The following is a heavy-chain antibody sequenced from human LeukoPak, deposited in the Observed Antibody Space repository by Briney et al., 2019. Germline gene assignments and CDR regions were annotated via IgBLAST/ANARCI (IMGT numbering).Heavy chain of an antibody. D-gene: IGHD2-15*01. Sequence: GGSLRLSCAASGFTFSDYNMRWLRQAPGKGRERVSSISRSGSTKYYADSVKGRFTISRDNAKNSLFLQMNSLRAEDTAVYYCARVLRYCSGGNCYSGGLGYMDVWGKGTTVTISS. CDR1: GFTFSDYN. CDR2: ISRSGSTK. J-gene: IGHJ6*03. CDR3: ARVLRYCSGGNCYSGGLGYMDV. V-gene: IGHV3-11*01.